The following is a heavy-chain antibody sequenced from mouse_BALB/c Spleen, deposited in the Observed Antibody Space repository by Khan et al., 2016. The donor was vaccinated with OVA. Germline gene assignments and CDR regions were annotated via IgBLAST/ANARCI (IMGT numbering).Heavy chain of an antibody. Sequence: QVQLKESGPGLVAPSQSLSITCTVSGFSLTNYGVHWVRQPPGKGLEWLGIIWAGGSTNYNSALMSRLSISKDNYRSQVFLKMNSLQTDDTAMYFCAINRESDYFDYWGQGTTLTVSA. CDR2: IWAGGST. CDR3: AINRESDYFDY. CDR1: GFSLTNYG. J-gene: IGHJ2*01. V-gene: IGHV2-9*02.